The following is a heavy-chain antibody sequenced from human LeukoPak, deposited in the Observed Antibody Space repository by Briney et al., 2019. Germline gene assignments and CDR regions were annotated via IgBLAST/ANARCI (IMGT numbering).Heavy chain of an antibody. J-gene: IGHJ4*02. Sequence: SETLSLTCTVSGYSISNGYYWGWIRPPPGKGLEWVGSIYHRGSTYYNPSLRSRVTISLDRSKKKFPLKLTSVTAADTAVYFCARGAEYYAIWRGYAGYSDYWGQGISVTVSS. CDR3: ARGAEYYAIWRGYAGYSDY. CDR1: GYSISNGYY. D-gene: IGHD3-3*01. CDR2: IYHRGST. V-gene: IGHV4-38-2*02.